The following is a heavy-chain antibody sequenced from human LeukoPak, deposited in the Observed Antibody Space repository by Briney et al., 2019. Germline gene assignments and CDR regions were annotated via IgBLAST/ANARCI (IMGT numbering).Heavy chain of an antibody. J-gene: IGHJ4*02. CDR3: ARELPFDY. CDR2: IKSDGSRT. D-gene: IGHD2-15*01. V-gene: IGHV3-74*01. Sequence: LPGGSLRLSCAASGFTFSNYWMHWVRQAPGKGLVWVSRIKSDGSRTDYADSVKGRFTISRDNAKNTLYLQMNSLRAEDTAVYYCARELPFDYWGQGTLVSVSS. CDR1: GFTFSNYW.